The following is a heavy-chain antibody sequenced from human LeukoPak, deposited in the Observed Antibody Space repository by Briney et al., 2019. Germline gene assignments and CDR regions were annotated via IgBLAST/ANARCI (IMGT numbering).Heavy chain of an antibody. J-gene: IGHJ4*02. CDR2: IIPILGIA. Sequence: SVKVCCKASGYTFTGYYMHWVRQAPGQGLEWMGWIIPILGIANYAQKFQGRVTITADKSTSTAYMELSSLRSEDTAVYYCARAGTLTYYYDSSGYYPLTYWGQGTLVTVSS. D-gene: IGHD3-22*01. CDR1: GYTFTGYY. CDR3: ARAGTLTYYYDSSGYYPLTY. V-gene: IGHV1-69*10.